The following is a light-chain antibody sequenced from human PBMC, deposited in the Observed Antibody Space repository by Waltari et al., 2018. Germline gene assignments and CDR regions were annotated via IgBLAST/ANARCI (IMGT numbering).Light chain of an antibody. V-gene: IGKV3-20*01. J-gene: IGKJ2*01. CDR1: QSVSRNY. CDR2: GAS. Sequence: EIVLTQSPGTLSLSPGERDPLCCRASQSVSRNYLAWHQHKPGQAPRLLIYGASIRATGIPDNFSGSGSGTDFTLTISSLEPEDFAVYYCQQYGSSPYTFGQGTKLEIK. CDR3: QQYGSSPYT.